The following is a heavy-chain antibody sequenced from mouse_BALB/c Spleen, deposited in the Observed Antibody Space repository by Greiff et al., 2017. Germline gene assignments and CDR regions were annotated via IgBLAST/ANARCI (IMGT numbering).Heavy chain of an antibody. Sequence: EVQLQESGPGLVKPSQSLSLTCSVTGYSITSGYYWNWIRQFPGNKLEWMGYISYDGSNNYNPSLKNRISITRDTSKNQFFLKLNSVTTEDTATYYCARGEVRLYFDYWGQGTTLTVSS. D-gene: IGHD2-14*01. V-gene: IGHV3-6*02. J-gene: IGHJ2*01. CDR3: ARGEVRLYFDY. CDR1: GYSITSGYY. CDR2: ISYDGSN.